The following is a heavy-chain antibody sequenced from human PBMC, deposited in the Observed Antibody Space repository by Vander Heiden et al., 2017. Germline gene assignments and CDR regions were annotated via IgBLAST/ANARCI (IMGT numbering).Heavy chain of an antibody. V-gene: IGHV3-48*02. CDR1: GFTFSSYT. D-gene: IGHD2-21*02. CDR3: ARARLFDY. CDR2: IVSTSSTI. Sequence: EVRLVESGGGLVQPGGSLRLPFAASGFTFSSYTMSWVRQAPGKGLEWLAYIVSTSSTIYYADSVKGRFTISRDNAKNSLYLQLNSLRDEDTAVYYCARARLFDYWGQGTLVTVSS. J-gene: IGHJ4*02.